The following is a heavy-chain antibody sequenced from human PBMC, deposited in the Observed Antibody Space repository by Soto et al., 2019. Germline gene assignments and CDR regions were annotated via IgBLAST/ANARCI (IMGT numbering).Heavy chain of an antibody. CDR3: ARHLCSSTSCFFDY. CDR1: GFTFSRYW. V-gene: IGHV3-7*01. D-gene: IGHD2-2*01. J-gene: IGHJ4*02. CDR2: IKQDGSEK. Sequence: GSLRLSCASSGFTFSRYWMSWVRQAPGKGLESVANIKQDGSEKNYVDCVKGRFNMSRDNAKNSLYLQMNSLRAEDTSVYFCARHLCSSTSCFFDYWGQGTLVTVSS.